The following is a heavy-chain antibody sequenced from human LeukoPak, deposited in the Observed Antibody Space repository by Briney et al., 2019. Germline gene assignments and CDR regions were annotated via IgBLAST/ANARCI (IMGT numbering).Heavy chain of an antibody. J-gene: IGHJ5*02. Sequence: GVTLRLYCAASGFTFSSYGMRWVRQAPGKGLEWVSAISGSGGSTYYADSVRGRFTISRDNSKNTLYLQMNSLRAEDTAVYYCATSQYYYGSGSNELDWFDPWGQGTLVTVSS. V-gene: IGHV3-23*01. D-gene: IGHD3-10*01. CDR1: GFTFSSYG. CDR2: ISGSGGST. CDR3: ATSQYYYGSGSNELDWFDP.